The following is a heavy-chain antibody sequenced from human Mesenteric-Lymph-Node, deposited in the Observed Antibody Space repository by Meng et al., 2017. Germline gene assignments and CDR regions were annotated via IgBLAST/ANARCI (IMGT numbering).Heavy chain of an antibody. D-gene: IGHD1-1*01. CDR3: ARGIRYNWNDGDYYYYGMDV. V-gene: IGHV1-2*02. CDR1: GYTFTAYY. Sequence: ASVKVSCKASGYTFTAYYIHWLRQAPGQGLEWMGWINPNSGVTNYAQKLQGRVTMTTDTSTSTAYMELRSLRSDDTAVYYCARGIRYNWNDGDYYYYGMDVWGQGTTVTVSS. CDR2: INPNSGVT. J-gene: IGHJ6*02.